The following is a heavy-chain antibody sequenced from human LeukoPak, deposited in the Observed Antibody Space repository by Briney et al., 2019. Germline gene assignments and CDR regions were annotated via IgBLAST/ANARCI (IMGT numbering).Heavy chain of an antibody. CDR3: ARGGVILPYYFDY. D-gene: IGHD2/OR15-2a*01. V-gene: IGHV3-11*04. CDR2: ISSRDGTV. J-gene: IGHJ4*02. CDR1: GFIFSDYY. Sequence: PGGSLRLSCAGSGFIFSDYYMAWIRQAPGKGLEWVSHISSRDGTVYYADSVKGRFTISRDNAKKSLFLQMSSLRSEDSAIYYCARGGVILPYYFDYWGLGTLVAVSS.